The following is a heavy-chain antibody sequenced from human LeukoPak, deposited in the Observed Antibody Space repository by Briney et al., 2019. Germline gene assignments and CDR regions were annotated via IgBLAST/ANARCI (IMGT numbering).Heavy chain of an antibody. CDR2: IIPIFGTA. V-gene: IGHV1-69*13. D-gene: IGHD3-16*02. Sequence: ASVKVSCKASGGTFSSYAISWVRQAPGQGLEWMGGIIPIFGTANYAQKFQGRVTITADESTSTAYMELSSLRPEDTAVYYCAPDPYYDYVWGSYRYDYWGQGTLVTVSS. J-gene: IGHJ4*02. CDR3: APDPYYDYVWGSYRYDY. CDR1: GGTFSSYA.